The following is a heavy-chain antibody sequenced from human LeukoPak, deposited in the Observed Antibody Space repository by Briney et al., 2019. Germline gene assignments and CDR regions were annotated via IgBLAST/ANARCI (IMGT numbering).Heavy chain of an antibody. J-gene: IGHJ4*02. D-gene: IGHD3-3*01. CDR2: IYSGGST. CDR3: ARGAEYYDFWSGSTLYYFDY. CDR1: GFTVSSNY. V-gene: IGHV3-66*02. Sequence: GGSLRLSCAASGFTVSSNYMSWVRQAPGKGLEWVSVIYSGGSTYYADSVKGRFTISRDNSKNTLHLQMNSLRAEDTAVYYCARGAEYYDFWSGSTLYYFDYWGQGTLVTVSS.